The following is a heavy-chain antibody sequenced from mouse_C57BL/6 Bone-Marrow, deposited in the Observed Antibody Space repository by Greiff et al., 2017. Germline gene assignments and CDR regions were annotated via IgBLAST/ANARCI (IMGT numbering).Heavy chain of an antibody. CDR3: ARSKRFTTVVGRPYAMDY. CDR2: IFPGSGST. Sequence: QVQLKESGPELVKPGASVKISCKASGYTFTDYYINWVKQRPGQGLEWIGWIFPGSGSTYYNEKFKGKATLTVDKSSSTAYMLLSSLTSEASAVYFCARSKRFTTVVGRPYAMDYGGQGTSVTVSS. J-gene: IGHJ4*01. D-gene: IGHD1-1*01. CDR1: GYTFTDYY. V-gene: IGHV1-75*01.